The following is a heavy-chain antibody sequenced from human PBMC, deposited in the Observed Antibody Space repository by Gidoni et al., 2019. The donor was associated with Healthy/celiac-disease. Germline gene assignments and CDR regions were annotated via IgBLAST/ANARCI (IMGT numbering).Heavy chain of an antibody. V-gene: IGHV1-69*04. CDR2: IIPILGIA. J-gene: IGHJ6*02. Sequence: QVQLVQSGAEVKKPGSSVKVSCKASGGTFSSYAISWVRQAPGQGLEWMGRIIPILGIANYAQKFQGRVTITADKSTSTAYMELSSLRSEDTAVYYCARDREVNSGVSYYYYGMDVWGQGTTVTVSS. CDR1: GGTFSSYA. D-gene: IGHD1-20*01. CDR3: ARDREVNSGVSYYYYGMDV.